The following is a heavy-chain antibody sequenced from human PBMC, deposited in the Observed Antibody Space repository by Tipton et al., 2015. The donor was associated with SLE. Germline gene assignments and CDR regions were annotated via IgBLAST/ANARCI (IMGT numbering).Heavy chain of an antibody. CDR1: GYSFTSYY. CDR3: ARPSDYSDLRH. Sequence: QLVQSGPEVKKSGASVKVSCKASGYSFTSYYIHWVRQAPGQGLEWMGIFDPSGGSANYAQRFQGRLTMTGDTSTGTVYMELSSLRSEDTAVYYCARPSDYSDLRHWGQGTLVTVSS. J-gene: IGHJ4*02. D-gene: IGHD4-17*01. V-gene: IGHV1-46*01. CDR2: FDPSGGSA.